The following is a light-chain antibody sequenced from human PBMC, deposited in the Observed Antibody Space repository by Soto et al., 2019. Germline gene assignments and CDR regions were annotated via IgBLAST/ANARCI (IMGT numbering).Light chain of an antibody. CDR1: QSISSY. V-gene: IGKV1-39*01. CDR2: AAS. Sequence: DIQMTQSPSSLSASVGDRVTITCRASQSISSYLNWYQHKPGKAPKLLIYAASSLQTGVPSRFSGSRSGTDFSLTSSSLQRDDFATYYCQQTDSFPRTFGQGTKVEMK. J-gene: IGKJ1*01. CDR3: QQTDSFPRT.